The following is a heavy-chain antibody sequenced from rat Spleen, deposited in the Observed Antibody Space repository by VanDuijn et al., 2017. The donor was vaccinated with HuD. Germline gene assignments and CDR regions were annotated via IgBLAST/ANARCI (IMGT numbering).Heavy chain of an antibody. Sequence: EVQLVESGGGLVQPGRSLKLSCAASGFTFSTFPMAWVRQAPKKGLEWVASISYDGSGTYYQNSVKGRFTFSRDNAQNTLYLQMNSLKSEDAASYYCSGSRVPWYLDFWGPGTMVTVSS. J-gene: IGHJ1*01. D-gene: IGHD1-11*01. V-gene: IGHV5-7*01. CDR2: ISYDGSGT. CDR3: SGSRVPWYLDF. CDR1: GFTFSTFP.